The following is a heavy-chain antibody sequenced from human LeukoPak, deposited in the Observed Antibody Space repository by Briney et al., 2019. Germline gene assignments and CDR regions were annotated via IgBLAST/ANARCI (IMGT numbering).Heavy chain of an antibody. D-gene: IGHD2-15*01. CDR1: GFTFSSYV. CDR3: ARGRDYCSDY. CDR2: TSYDGSHI. Sequence: GGSLRLSCAASGFTFSSYVMHWVGQAQGKGLEWVAVTSYDGSHIYYPDSVKGRFTISRDNPKNTLYLQMNSLGPEDTALYYCARGRDYCSDYWGQGTLVTVSS. J-gene: IGHJ4*02. V-gene: IGHV3-30*04.